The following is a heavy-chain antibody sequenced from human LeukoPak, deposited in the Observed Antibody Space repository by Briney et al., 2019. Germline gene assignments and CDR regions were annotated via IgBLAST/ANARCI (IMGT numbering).Heavy chain of an antibody. J-gene: IGHJ4*02. V-gene: IGHV4-59*01. D-gene: IGHD6-19*01. Sequence: SETLSLTCTVSGGSISSYYWSWIRQPPGKGLEWIGYIYYSGSTNYNPSLKSRVTISVDTSKNQFSLKLSSVTAADTAVYYCARAAPYSSGWCWDFDYWGQGTLVIVSS. CDR1: GGSISSYY. CDR3: ARAAPYSSGWCWDFDY. CDR2: IYYSGST.